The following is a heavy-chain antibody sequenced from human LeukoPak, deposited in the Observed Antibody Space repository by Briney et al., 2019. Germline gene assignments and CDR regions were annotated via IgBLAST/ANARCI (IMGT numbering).Heavy chain of an antibody. Sequence: PGGSLRLSCAASGFTFSSYGMHWVRQAPGKGLEWVAFIRYDGSNKYYADSVKGRFTISRDNSKNTLCLQMNSLRAEDTAVYYCAKDHRFGELFGFDYWGQGTLVTVSS. CDR2: IRYDGSNK. CDR3: AKDHRFGELFGFDY. CDR1: GFTFSSYG. J-gene: IGHJ4*02. V-gene: IGHV3-30*02. D-gene: IGHD3-10*01.